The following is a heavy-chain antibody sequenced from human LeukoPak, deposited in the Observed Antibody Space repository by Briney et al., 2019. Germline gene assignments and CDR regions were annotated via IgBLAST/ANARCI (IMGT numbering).Heavy chain of an antibody. Sequence: GESLKISCKGSGYSFTSYCIGWVLQMPGKGLEWMVIIYTGNSDTRYSPSFQGQVTISADKSISTAYLQWSSLKASDTAMYYCARSKAYYYYYMDVWGKGTTVIVSS. CDR2: IYTGNSDT. V-gene: IGHV5-51*01. J-gene: IGHJ6*03. CDR1: GYSFTSYC. CDR3: ARSKAYYYYYMDV.